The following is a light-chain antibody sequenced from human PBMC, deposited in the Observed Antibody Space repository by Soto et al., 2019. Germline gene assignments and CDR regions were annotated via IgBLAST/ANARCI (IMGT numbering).Light chain of an antibody. Sequence: DIQMTQSPSSLSASVGDRVTLTCRASQSITTYLNWYQQTSGEAPKLLIYAAARLQTGVPSRFSGSGSGTDFTLTISSLQPEDCATYYCQQVFGVSPTFGQWSK. CDR1: QSITTY. CDR2: AAA. V-gene: IGKV1-39*01. J-gene: IGKJ1*01. CDR3: QQVFGVSPT.